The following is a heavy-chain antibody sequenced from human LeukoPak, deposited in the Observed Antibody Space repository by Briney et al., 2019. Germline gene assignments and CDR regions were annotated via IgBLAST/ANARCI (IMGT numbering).Heavy chain of an antibody. CDR3: ARDVAAGAGTPFDY. Sequence: SQTLSLTCAISGDSVSSNSAAWNWIRQSPSRGLEWLGRTYYRSKWYNDYAVSVKSRIAINPDTSKNQISLQLNSVTPEDTAVYYCARDVAAGAGTPFDYWGQGTLVTVSS. J-gene: IGHJ4*02. V-gene: IGHV6-1*01. CDR2: TYYRSKWYN. CDR1: GDSVSSNSAA. D-gene: IGHD6-19*01.